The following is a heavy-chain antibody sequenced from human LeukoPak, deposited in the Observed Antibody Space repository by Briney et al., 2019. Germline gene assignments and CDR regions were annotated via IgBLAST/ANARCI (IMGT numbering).Heavy chain of an antibody. CDR2: INHSGST. Sequence: SETLSLTCAVYGGSFSGYYWSWIRQPPGKGLEWIGEINHSGSTNYNPSLKSRVTISVDTSKNQFSLKLSSVTAADTAVYYCARGRGILTGFDWFDPWGQGTLVTVSS. CDR1: GGSFSGYY. J-gene: IGHJ5*02. CDR3: ARGRGILTGFDWFDP. D-gene: IGHD3-9*01. V-gene: IGHV4-34*01.